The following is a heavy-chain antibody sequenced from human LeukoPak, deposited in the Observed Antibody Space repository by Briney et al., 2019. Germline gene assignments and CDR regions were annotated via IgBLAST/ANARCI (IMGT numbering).Heavy chain of an antibody. V-gene: IGHV4-38-2*01. D-gene: IGHD2-15*01. CDR2: IYYSGST. J-gene: IGHJ5*02. Sequence: GSLRLSCAASGFTFSSYAMSWVRQAPGKGLEWIGSIYYSGSTYFNPSLKSRVTISVDTSKNQFSLKLNFVTAADTAVYYCARRPCSGGSCYSGRPYNWFDPWGQGTLVTVSS. CDR1: GFTFSSYA. CDR3: ARRPCSGGSCYSGRPYNWFDP.